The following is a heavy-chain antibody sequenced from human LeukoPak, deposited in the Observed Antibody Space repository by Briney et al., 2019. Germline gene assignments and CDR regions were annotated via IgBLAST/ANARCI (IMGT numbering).Heavy chain of an antibody. D-gene: IGHD2-2*01. J-gene: IGHJ4*02. CDR2: ICTDETTI. CDR1: GFTFSTYC. Sequence: GGSLRLSCAASGFTFSTYCMHWVRQPPGKGLVWVSQICTDETTIRNADSVKGRFTIPRDNAKITLYLQMSSLRVEDTAVYYCVRGVPVTPGIDYWGQGTQVTVSS. V-gene: IGHV3-74*01. CDR3: VRGVPVTPGIDY.